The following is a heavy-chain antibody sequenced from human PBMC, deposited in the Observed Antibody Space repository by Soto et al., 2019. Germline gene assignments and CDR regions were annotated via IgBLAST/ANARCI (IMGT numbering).Heavy chain of an antibody. CDR2: ISGSGGSGRG. D-gene: IGHD4-4*01. V-gene: IGHV3-23*01. J-gene: IGHJ4*02. CDR3: AKDLDDYSSAFDF. Sequence: EVQLLESGGGLVQPGGSLRLSCVGSVFSFRKYAMNWVRQAPGKGLEWVSGISGSGGSGRGFYADPVKGRFTISRDNSKNTLYLEMNSLRAEDTAVYYCAKDLDDYSSAFDFWGQGTLVTVSS. CDR1: VFSFRKYA.